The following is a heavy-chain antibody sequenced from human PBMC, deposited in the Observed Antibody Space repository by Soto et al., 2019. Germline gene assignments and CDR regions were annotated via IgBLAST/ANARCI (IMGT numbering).Heavy chain of an antibody. J-gene: IGHJ4*02. D-gene: IGHD5-12*01. Sequence: QVQLVEWGGGVVQPGRSLRLSCVVSGLPFSSYGMHWVRQAPGKGLECVAIIPYDGSYKYYVDSVKGRFTISRDNSKNTLYLQMDSLRPEDTAVYYCGALNYDGDDCWGQGTLVTVSS. V-gene: IGHV3-30*03. CDR1: GLPFSSYG. CDR2: IPYDGSYK. CDR3: GALNYDGDDC.